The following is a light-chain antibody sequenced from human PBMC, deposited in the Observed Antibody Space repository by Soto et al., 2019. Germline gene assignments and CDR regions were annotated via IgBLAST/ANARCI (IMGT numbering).Light chain of an antibody. Sequence: DIQMTQSPFTLSASVGDRVTVTCRASQTISYWLAWYQQKPGKAPKLLIYKASSLGNGVPSRFSGGGSGTEFTRTISSLQPDDFATYYGQQYNSLRTFGQGTKVEV. CDR2: KAS. CDR3: QQYNSLRT. CDR1: QTISYW. V-gene: IGKV1-5*03. J-gene: IGKJ1*01.